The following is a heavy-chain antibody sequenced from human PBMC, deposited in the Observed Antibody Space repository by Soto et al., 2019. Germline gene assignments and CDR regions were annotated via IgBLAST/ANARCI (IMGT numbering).Heavy chain of an antibody. Sequence: PGGSLRLSCAASGFTFSNAWMSWVRQAPGKGLEWVGRIKSKTDGGTTDYAAPVKGRFTISRDDSKNTLYLQMNSLKTEDTAVHYCTTDHLDDFWSGYYTGDAFDIWGQGTMVTVSS. D-gene: IGHD3-3*01. CDR3: TTDHLDDFWSGYYTGDAFDI. J-gene: IGHJ3*02. CDR1: GFTFSNAW. CDR2: IKSKTDGGTT. V-gene: IGHV3-15*01.